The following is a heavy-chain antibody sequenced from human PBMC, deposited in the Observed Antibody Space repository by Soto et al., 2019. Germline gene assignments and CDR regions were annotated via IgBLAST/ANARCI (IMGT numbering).Heavy chain of an antibody. D-gene: IGHD6-19*01. CDR1: GYSFTNYW. CDR3: ARHQSSGWYNWFDP. J-gene: IGHJ5*02. CDR2: IDPYDSYT. V-gene: IGHV5-10-1*01. Sequence: PGESLKISCKGSGYSFTNYWISWVRQMPGKGLEWMGRIDPYDSYTNYSPSFQGHVTISVDKSISTAYLQWSSLKASDTAMYYCARHQSSGWYNWFDPWGQGTLVTVSS.